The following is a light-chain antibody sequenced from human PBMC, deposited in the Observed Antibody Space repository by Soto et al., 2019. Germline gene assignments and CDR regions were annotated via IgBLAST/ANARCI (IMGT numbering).Light chain of an antibody. V-gene: IGKV3-20*01. Sequence: EIVLTQSPGTLSLSPVEIATLSCRASQSVSSSYLAWYQQKPGQAPRLLIYGASSRATGIPARFSGSGSGTDFTLTISSLEPEDFAVYYCQQYGSSGTFGQGTKVDIK. J-gene: IGKJ1*01. CDR2: GAS. CDR1: QSVSSSY. CDR3: QQYGSSGT.